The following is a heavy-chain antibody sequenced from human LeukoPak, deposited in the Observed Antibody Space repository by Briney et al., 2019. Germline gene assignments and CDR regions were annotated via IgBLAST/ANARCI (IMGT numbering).Heavy chain of an antibody. D-gene: IGHD3-10*01. CDR2: INTNTGNP. CDR1: GYTFTSYA. CDR3: ATDHTYYYGSGSSNFDY. J-gene: IGHJ4*02. Sequence: ASVKVSCKASGYTFTSYAMNWVQQAPGQGLEWMGWINTNTGNPTYAQGFTGRCGFSLDTSVSTAYLQISSLKAEDTAVYYCATDHTYYYGSGSSNFDYWGQGTLVTVSS. V-gene: IGHV7-4-1*02.